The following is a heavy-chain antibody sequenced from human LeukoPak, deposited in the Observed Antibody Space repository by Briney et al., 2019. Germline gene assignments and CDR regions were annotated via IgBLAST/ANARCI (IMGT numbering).Heavy chain of an antibody. CDR1: GFTFDDYA. V-gene: IGHV3-9*01. CDR3: AKDRRRLLWFGDFDY. D-gene: IGHD3-10*01. Sequence: GGSLRLSCAASGFTFDDYAMHWVRQAPGKGLEWVSGISWNSGSIGYADSVKGRFTISRDNAKNSLYLQMNSLRAEDTAFYYCAKDRRRLLWFGDFDYWGQGTLVTVSS. CDR2: ISWNSGSI. J-gene: IGHJ4*02.